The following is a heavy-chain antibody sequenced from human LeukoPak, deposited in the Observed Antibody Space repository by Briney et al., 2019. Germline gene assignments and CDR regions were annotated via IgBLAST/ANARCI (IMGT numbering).Heavy chain of an antibody. J-gene: IGHJ5*02. Sequence: PGGSLRLSCAASGFTFSGYAMHWVRQAPGKGLEYVSAISSNGGSTYYANSVKGRFTISRDNSKNTLYLQMGSLRAEDMAVYYCARGSLGMITFGGVIWTWGQGTLVTVSS. D-gene: IGHD3-16*02. CDR3: ARGSLGMITFGGVIWT. CDR1: GFTFSGYA. CDR2: ISSNGGST. V-gene: IGHV3-64*01.